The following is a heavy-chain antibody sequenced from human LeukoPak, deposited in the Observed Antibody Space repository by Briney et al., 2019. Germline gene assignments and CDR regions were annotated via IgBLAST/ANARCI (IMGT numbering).Heavy chain of an antibody. CDR2: IWYDGTDK. Sequence: GRSLRLSCAASGFTFSSYAMHWVRQVPGKGLEWVAVIWYDGTDKYYADSVKGRFTVSRDNSKNTLYLQINSLRADATAVYYCARGLSQLVDWGQGTLVTVSS. CDR3: ARGLSQLVD. J-gene: IGHJ4*02. V-gene: IGHV3-33*01. D-gene: IGHD6-6*01. CDR1: GFTFSSYA.